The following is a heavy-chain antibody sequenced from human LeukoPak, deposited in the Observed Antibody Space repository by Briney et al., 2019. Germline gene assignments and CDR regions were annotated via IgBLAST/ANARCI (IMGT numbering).Heavy chain of an antibody. CDR3: LVTTRSRGFDY. CDR1: GFTFSSYW. Sequence: GGSLRLSCAASGFTFSSYWMSWVRQAPGKGLEWVANIRQDGSVQNYVNSVKGRFTISRDNPKNSVYLQMSSLRAEDTAVYYCLVTTRSRGFDYWGQGTLVTVSS. D-gene: IGHD1/OR15-1a*01. CDR2: IRQDGSVQ. J-gene: IGHJ4*02. V-gene: IGHV3-7*01.